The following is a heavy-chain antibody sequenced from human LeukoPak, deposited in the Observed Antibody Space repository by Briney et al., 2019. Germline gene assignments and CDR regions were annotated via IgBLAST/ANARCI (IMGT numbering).Heavy chain of an antibody. V-gene: IGHV1-46*02. J-gene: IGHJ4*02. CDR3: ARGEGYRVGAWWYFDN. Sequence: ASVKVSCKASGGSFNSYAFSWVRQAPGQGLEWMGIINPNAGDTGYARKLLGRVTMTRDTSTSTVYMELSSLRYEDTAVYYCARGEGYRVGAWWYFDNWGQGTQVTVSS. CDR1: GGSFNSYA. CDR2: INPNAGDT. D-gene: IGHD1-26*01.